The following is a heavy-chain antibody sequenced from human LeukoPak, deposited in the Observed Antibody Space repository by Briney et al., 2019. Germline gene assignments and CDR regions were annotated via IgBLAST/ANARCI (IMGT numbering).Heavy chain of an antibody. CDR1: GFTVSSNY. CDR2: IYSGGST. D-gene: IGHD3-3*01. V-gene: IGHV3-53*01. CDR3: ARMWRGSAFDI. J-gene: IGHJ3*02. Sequence: GGSLRLSCAASGFTVSSNYMSWVRQAPGKGLEWVSVIYSGGSTYYADSVKGRFTISRDNSKNTLYLQMNSLRAEDTAVYYCARMWRGSAFDIWGQGTMVTVSS.